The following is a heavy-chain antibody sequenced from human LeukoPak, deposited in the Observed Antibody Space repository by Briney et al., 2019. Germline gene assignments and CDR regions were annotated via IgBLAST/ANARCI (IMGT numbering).Heavy chain of an antibody. CDR1: GDSISSGYY. V-gene: IGHV4-38-2*02. J-gene: IGHJ5*02. Sequence: SETLSLTCAVSGDSISSGYYWGWIRQPPGTGLEWIGCIYHAGRIYYNPSLKSRVTISVDTSKNQFSLKLSSVTAADTAVFYCARDTTTCGSNNWFDPWGQGTLVTVSS. CDR2: IYHAGRI. CDR3: ARDTTTCGSNNWFDP. D-gene: IGHD1-1*01.